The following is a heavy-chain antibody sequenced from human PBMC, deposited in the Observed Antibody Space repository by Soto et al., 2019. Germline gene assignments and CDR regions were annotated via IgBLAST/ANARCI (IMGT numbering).Heavy chain of an antibody. CDR1: GFTFSNYE. V-gene: IGHV3-48*03. D-gene: IGHD3-9*01. Sequence: PGGSLRLSCAASGFTFSNYEMNWVRQAPGKGLEWVSYINSGGSSIYYADSVKGRFTISRDNAKNSLCLQMNSLRAEDTAFYYCARDLTNYFDYWGQGTLVTVSS. CDR2: INSGGSSI. J-gene: IGHJ4*02. CDR3: ARDLTNYFDY.